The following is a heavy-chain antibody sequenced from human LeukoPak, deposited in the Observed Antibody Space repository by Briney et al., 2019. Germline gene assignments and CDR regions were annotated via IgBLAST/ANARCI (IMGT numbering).Heavy chain of an antibody. V-gene: IGHV3-33*01. CDR1: GFTFGGYG. D-gene: IGHD1-14*01. J-gene: IGHJ4*02. Sequence: GGSLRLSCAGSGFTFGGYGMHWFRQTPGKGLEWVAVIAYNGSRAFYADSVKGRFTISRDNSKNTMSVQMDDLRAEDTAVYYCTRYNNDHFDYWGQGTLVTVSS. CDR2: IAYNGSRA. CDR3: TRYNNDHFDY.